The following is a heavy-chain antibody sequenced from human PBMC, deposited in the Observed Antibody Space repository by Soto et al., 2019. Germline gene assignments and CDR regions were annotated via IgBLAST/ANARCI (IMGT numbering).Heavy chain of an antibody. CDR1: EFTFSSYA. D-gene: IGHD6-13*01. Sequence: HPGGSLRLSCAASEFTFSSYAMSWVRQAPGKGLEWVSGISGSGGSTYYADSVKGRFTISRDNSKNMLYLQMNSLRAEDTAVYYCARAIAVAGTGFWGQGTLVTVSS. CDR3: ARAIAVAGTGF. J-gene: IGHJ4*02. V-gene: IGHV3-23*01. CDR2: ISGSGGST.